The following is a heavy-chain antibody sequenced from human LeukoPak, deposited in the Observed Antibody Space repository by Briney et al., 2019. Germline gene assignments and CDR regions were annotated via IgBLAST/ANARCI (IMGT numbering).Heavy chain of an antibody. CDR1: GFTFGDYA. Sequence: PGGSLRLSCTASGFTFGDYAMSWVRQAPGKGLEWVGFVRSKAYGGTTEYAASVKGRFTISRDDSKSIAYLQMNSLKTEDTAVYYCTRDAPQFWSGYPTGHAFDIWGQGTMVTVSS. CDR3: TRDAPQFWSGYPTGHAFDI. CDR2: VRSKAYGGTT. D-gene: IGHD3-3*02. J-gene: IGHJ3*02. V-gene: IGHV3-49*04.